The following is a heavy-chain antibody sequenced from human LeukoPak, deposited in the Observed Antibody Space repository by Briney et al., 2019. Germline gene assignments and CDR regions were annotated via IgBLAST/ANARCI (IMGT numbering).Heavy chain of an antibody. CDR1: GFTFSSYG. V-gene: IGHV3-30*18. Sequence: GGSLRLSCAASGFTFSSYGMHWVRQAPGKGLEWVAVISYDGSNKYYADSVKGRFTISRDNSKNTLYLQMSSLRAEDTAVYYCAKEGIHYGSGSYYFDYWGQGTLVTVSS. J-gene: IGHJ4*02. D-gene: IGHD3-10*01. CDR2: ISYDGSNK. CDR3: AKEGIHYGSGSYYFDY.